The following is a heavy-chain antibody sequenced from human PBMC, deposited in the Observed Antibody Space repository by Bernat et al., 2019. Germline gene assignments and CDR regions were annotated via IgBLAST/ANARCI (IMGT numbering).Heavy chain of an antibody. D-gene: IGHD5-18*01. CDR2: ISGPGVST. V-gene: IGHV3-23*01. Sequence: EVQLLESGGGLVPPGGSVRLSCTASGFTFSNYAMGWVRQAPGKGLEWLSFISGPGVSTYFADSVKGRFTISRDNSKKTLYLQMNSLRAEDTAVYYCTKGRAAYTYGLPDYWGQGTLVTVSS. CDR1: GFTFSNYA. J-gene: IGHJ4*02. CDR3: TKGRAAYTYGLPDY.